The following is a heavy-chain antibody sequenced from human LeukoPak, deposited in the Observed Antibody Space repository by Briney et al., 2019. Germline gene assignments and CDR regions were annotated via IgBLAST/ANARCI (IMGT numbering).Heavy chain of an antibody. CDR2: INPNSGGT. D-gene: IGHD3-10*01. CDR1: GYTFTGYY. Sequence: ASVKVSCKASGYTFTGYYMHWVRQAPGQGLEWMGWINPNSGGTNYAQKFQGRVTMTRDKSIRTAYMELSRLTSDNTAVYYCARNIWFGESADAFDIWGQGTMVTVSS. V-gene: IGHV1-2*02. J-gene: IGHJ3*02. CDR3: ARNIWFGESADAFDI.